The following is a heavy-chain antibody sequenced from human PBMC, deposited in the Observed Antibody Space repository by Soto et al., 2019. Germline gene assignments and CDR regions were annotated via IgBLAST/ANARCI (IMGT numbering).Heavy chain of an antibody. CDR3: ASLSLGLDDS. CDR1: GGSFSGYF. CDR2: INHSGST. J-gene: IGHJ4*02. V-gene: IGHV4-34*01. Sequence: SETLSLTCAVYGGSFSGYFWNWIRQPPGKGLEWIGEINHSGSTNYNPSLKSRVTISVDTSKNQFSLKLSSVTAADTAVYYCASLSLGLDDSWGQGTLVTVSS. D-gene: IGHD3-16*01.